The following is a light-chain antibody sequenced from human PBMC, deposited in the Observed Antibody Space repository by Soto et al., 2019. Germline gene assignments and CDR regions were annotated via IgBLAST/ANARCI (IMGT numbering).Light chain of an antibody. CDR3: QQYNSYPLT. CDR2: KAS. CDR1: QSISTW. V-gene: IGKV1-5*03. Sequence: DIQMTQSPSTLSASAGDGVTITCRASQSISTWLAWYQQKPGKAPKLLIYKASRLEGGVPSRFSGSGSGTDFNITISSLQPDDFATYYCQQYNSYPLTFGGGTTVEIK. J-gene: IGKJ4*01.